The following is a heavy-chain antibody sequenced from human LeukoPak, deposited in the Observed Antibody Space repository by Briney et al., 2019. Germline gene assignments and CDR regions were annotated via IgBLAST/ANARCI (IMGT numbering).Heavy chain of an antibody. D-gene: IGHD6-13*01. Sequence: GGSLRLSCAASGFTFRSHALTWVRQAPGKGLEWVSAISGSGGSTYYADSVKGRFTISRDNSKNTLYLQMNSLRAEDTAVYYCAKFGAAAGTPAVFWGQGTLVTVSS. CDR1: GFTFRSHA. CDR2: ISGSGGST. J-gene: IGHJ4*02. V-gene: IGHV3-23*01. CDR3: AKFGAAAGTPAVF.